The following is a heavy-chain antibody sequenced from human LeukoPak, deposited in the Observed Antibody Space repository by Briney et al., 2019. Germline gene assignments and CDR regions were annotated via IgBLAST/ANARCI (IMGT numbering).Heavy chain of an antibody. V-gene: IGHV4-39*07. CDR3: ASGDNDPLFDY. D-gene: IGHD1-1*01. CDR1: GGSIISSTFY. Sequence: KTSETLSLTCTVSGGSIISSTFYWGWVRQPPGKGLEWIGSIYYSGSTNYNPSLQGRVTISLDTSRNQFSLKLSSVTAADTAVYYCASGDNDPLFDYWGQGTLVTVSS. CDR2: IYYSGST. J-gene: IGHJ4*02.